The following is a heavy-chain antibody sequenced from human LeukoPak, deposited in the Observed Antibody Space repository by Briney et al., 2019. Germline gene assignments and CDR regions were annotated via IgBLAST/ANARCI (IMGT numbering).Heavy chain of an antibody. CDR2: ISAYNGNT. Sequence: ASVKVSCKASGYTFTSYGISWVLQAPGQGREWMGWISAYNGNTNYAQKLQGRVTMTTDTSTSTAYMELRSLRSDDTAVYYCARLVVVVVAATPLLYYFDYWGQGTLVTVSS. CDR1: GYTFTSYG. CDR3: ARLVVVVVAATPLLYYFDY. D-gene: IGHD2-15*01. V-gene: IGHV1-18*01. J-gene: IGHJ4*02.